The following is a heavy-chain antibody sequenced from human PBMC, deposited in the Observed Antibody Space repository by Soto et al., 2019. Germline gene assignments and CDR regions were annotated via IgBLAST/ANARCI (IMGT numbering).Heavy chain of an antibody. D-gene: IGHD2-8*01. J-gene: IGHJ3*01. CDR1: CFYLNNAW. CDR2: IMSETHRDTT. CDR3: TTAVLKVYANARASNFDV. V-gene: IGHV3-15*01. Sequence: GGSLTLSSAASCFYLNNAWASWVPQAPGKGLEWIGHIMSETHRDTTDSADLVKGRFTISRAGSDNTLSLHMNSMTTEDTALYYCTTAVLKVYANARASNFDVWGQGRMVTV.